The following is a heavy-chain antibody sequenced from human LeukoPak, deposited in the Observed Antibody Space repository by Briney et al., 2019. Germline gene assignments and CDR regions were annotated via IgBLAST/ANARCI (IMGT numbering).Heavy chain of an antibody. CDR1: GGTFSSYA. CDR2: IIPIFGTA. J-gene: IGHJ4*02. CDR3: ARAIVGASIVPGSFDY. Sequence: SVKVSCKASGGTFSSYAISWVRQALGQGLEWMGGIIPIFGTANYAQKFQGRVTITADESTSTAYMELSSLRSEDTAVYYCARAIVGASIVPGSFDYWGQGTLVTVSS. D-gene: IGHD1-26*01. V-gene: IGHV1-69*01.